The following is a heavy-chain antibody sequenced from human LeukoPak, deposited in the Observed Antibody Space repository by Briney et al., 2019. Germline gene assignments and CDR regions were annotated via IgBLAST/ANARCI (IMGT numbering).Heavy chain of an antibody. D-gene: IGHD4/OR15-4a*01. Sequence: GRSLRLSCAASGFTFSSYGMHWVRQAPGKGLEWVAVISYDGSNKYYADSVKGRFTISRDNSKNTLYLQMNSLRAEDTAVYYCARDTTISMLDYWGQGALVTVCS. J-gene: IGHJ4*02. CDR2: ISYDGSNK. CDR1: GFTFSSYG. CDR3: ARDTTISMLDY. V-gene: IGHV3-30*04.